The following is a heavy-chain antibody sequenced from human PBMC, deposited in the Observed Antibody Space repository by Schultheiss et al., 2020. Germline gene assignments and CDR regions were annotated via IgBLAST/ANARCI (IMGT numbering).Heavy chain of an antibody. CDR1: GFTFSSYS. J-gene: IGHJ3*02. CDR3: ARVLGIAAAGYAFDI. V-gene: IGHV3-21*01. Sequence: GGSLRLSCAASGFTFSSYSMNWVRQAPGKGLEWVSSISSSSSYIYYADSVKGRFTISRDNAKNSLYLQMNSLRAEDTAVYYCARVLGIAAAGYAFDIWGTGTMVTVSS. D-gene: IGHD6-13*01. CDR2: ISSSSSYI.